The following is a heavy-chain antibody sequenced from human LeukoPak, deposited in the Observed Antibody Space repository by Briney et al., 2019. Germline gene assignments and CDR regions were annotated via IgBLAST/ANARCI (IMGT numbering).Heavy chain of an antibody. CDR2: ISSSGSTI. Sequence: GGSLRLSCAASGFTFSDYYMSWIRQAPGQGLEGGSYISSSGSTIYYADSVKGRFTISRDNAKNSLYLQMNSLRAEDTAVYYCARDLTYDSSGYPGGFDYWGQGTLVTVSS. J-gene: IGHJ4*02. V-gene: IGHV3-11*01. CDR3: ARDLTYDSSGYPGGFDY. CDR1: GFTFSDYY. D-gene: IGHD3-22*01.